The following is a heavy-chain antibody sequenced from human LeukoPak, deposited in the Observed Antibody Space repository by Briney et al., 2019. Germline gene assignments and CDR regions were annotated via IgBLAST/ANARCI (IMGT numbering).Heavy chain of an antibody. CDR2: ISAYNGNT. CDR3: ARDVSHSGSRDAWWFDP. D-gene: IGHD6-13*01. J-gene: IGHJ5*02. Sequence: ASVKVSCKASGYTFTSYGISWVRQAPGQGLEWMGWISAYNGNTNYAQKLQGRVTMTTDTSTSTAYMELRSLRSDDTAVYYCARDVSHSGSRDAWWFDPWGQGTLVTVSS. CDR1: GYTFTSYG. V-gene: IGHV1-18*01.